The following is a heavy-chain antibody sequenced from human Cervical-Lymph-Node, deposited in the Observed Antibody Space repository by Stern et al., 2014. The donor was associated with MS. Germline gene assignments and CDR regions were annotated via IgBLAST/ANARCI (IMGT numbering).Heavy chain of an antibody. V-gene: IGHV1-69*04. J-gene: IGHJ4*02. Sequence: QVQLVQSGAEVKKPGSSVKVSCKASRGTFTSYGISWVRQAPGQGLEWMGRIIPSLDIANYAQNFQGRVTMTADKSTSTAYVELSSLRSEDTAVYYCARGAYSFGFDLWGQGTLVTVSS. CDR1: RGTFTSYG. D-gene: IGHD5-18*01. CDR3: ARGAYSFGFDL. CDR2: IIPSLDIA.